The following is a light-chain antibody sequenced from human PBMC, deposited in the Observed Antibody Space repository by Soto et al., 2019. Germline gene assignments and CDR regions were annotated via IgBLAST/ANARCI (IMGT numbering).Light chain of an antibody. J-gene: IGKJ1*01. V-gene: IGKV3D-15*01. CDR1: QTVSSN. CDR2: AAS. Sequence: EIVMTQSPSTLSVSPGDRATLSCRASQTVSSNLAWYQQKPGQAPRLLIYAASTRATGIPDRFSGSGSGTDFTLTISRLEPEDFAVYYCQQYQFGTSQAFGQGTKVDI. CDR3: QQYQFGTSQA.